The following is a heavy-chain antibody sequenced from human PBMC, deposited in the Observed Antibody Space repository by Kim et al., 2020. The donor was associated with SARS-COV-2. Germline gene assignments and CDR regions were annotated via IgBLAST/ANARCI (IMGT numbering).Heavy chain of an antibody. J-gene: IGHJ5*01. CDR2: IYHSGST. CDR3: ARGKGYYYGSGSYKNWF. Sequence: SETLSLTCTVSGYSISSGYYWGWIRQPPGKGLEWIGSIYHSGSTYYNPSLKSRVTISVDTSKNQFSLKLSSVTAADTAVYYCARGKGYYYGSGSYKNWF. D-gene: IGHD3-10*01. V-gene: IGHV4-38-2*02. CDR1: GYSISSGYY.